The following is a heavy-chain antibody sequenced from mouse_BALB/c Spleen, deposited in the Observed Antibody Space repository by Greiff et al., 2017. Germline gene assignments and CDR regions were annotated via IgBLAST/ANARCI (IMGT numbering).Heavy chain of an antibody. CDR2: IDPANGNT. D-gene: IGHD2-2*01. Sequence: VQLKESGAELVKPGASVKLSCTASGFNIKDTYMHWVKQRPEQGLEWIGRIDPANGNTKYDPKFQGKATITADTSSNTAYLQLSSLTSEDTAVYYCAYGYDGWFAYWGQGTLVTVSA. CDR3: AYGYDGWFAY. CDR1: GFNIKDTY. V-gene: IGHV14-3*02. J-gene: IGHJ3*01.